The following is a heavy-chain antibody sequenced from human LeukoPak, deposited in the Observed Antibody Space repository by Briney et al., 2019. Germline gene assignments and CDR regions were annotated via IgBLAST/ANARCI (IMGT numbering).Heavy chain of an antibody. J-gene: IGHJ4*02. CDR1: GCTFPDYY. CDR2: INPPSGGT. V-gene: IGHV1-2*06. Sequence: ASVKDSCKDCGCTFPDYYMYWLRQAPGQALEWMGRINPPSGGTNYAQKFQARVTMTRDTSIRTAYMELSRLRSDDTAVYYCARPVLKGYDNCGYWGQGTLVTVSS. D-gene: IGHD1-20*01. CDR3: ARPVLKGYDNCGY.